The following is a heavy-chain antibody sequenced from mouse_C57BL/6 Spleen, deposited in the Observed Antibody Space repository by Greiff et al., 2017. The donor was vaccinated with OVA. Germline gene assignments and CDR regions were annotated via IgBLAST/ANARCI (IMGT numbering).Heavy chain of an antibody. CDR2: IYPGSGST. CDR1: GYTFTSYW. V-gene: IGHV1-55*01. Sequence: QVQLQQPGAELVKPGASVKMSCKASGYTFTSYWITWVKQRPGQGLEWIGDIYPGSGSTNYNEKFKSKATLTVDTSSSTAYMQLSSLTSEDSAVYYCARTEGDGYYVDYAMDYWGQGTSVTVSS. D-gene: IGHD2-3*01. J-gene: IGHJ4*01. CDR3: ARTEGDGYYVDYAMDY.